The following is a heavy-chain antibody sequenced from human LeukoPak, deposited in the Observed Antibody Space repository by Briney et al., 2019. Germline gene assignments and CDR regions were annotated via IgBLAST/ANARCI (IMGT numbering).Heavy chain of an antibody. D-gene: IGHD1-26*01. CDR1: GFTFDDYA. Sequence: GGSLRLSCAASGFTFDDYAMHWVRQAPGKGLERFSGISWNSGSIGYADSVKGRYTISRDNAKNSLYLQMNSLRAEDTALYYCGKDIGSGGDLVGATIPVLAGFDYWGQGTLVTVSS. CDR3: GKDIGSGGDLVGATIPVLAGFDY. CDR2: ISWNSGSI. V-gene: IGHV3-9*01. J-gene: IGHJ4*02.